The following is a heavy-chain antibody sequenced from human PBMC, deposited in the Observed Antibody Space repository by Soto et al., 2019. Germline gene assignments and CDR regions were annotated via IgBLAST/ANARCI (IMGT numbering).Heavy chain of an antibody. CDR1: VYTFSRYG. CDR3: AKNGQPPYYYYGMDV. D-gene: IGHD2-8*01. CDR2: ISGYNGDT. J-gene: IGHJ6*02. Sequence: ASVTVSCKTSVYTFSRYGISWVRQDPGQGLEWMGWISGYNGDTNYAQKVQGRVTMTIDTSTYTAYMELRSLTSDDTAIYYCAKNGQPPYYYYGMDVWGQGTTVTVSS. V-gene: IGHV1-18*01.